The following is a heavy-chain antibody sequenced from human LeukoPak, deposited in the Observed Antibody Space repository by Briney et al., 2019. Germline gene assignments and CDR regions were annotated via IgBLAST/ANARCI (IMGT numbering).Heavy chain of an antibody. CDR3: ARGDYYDSSGSQDY. CDR1: GYTFPSYY. D-gene: IGHD3-22*01. Sequence: ASVTVSCKASGYTFPSYYMHWVRQAPGQGLEWMGIINPTGGSPSYPQKFQGRVTMTRDMSTSTVYMELSSLRSEDTAVYYCARGDYYDSSGSQDYWGQGTLVTVSS. V-gene: IGHV1-46*01. J-gene: IGHJ4*02. CDR2: INPTGGSP.